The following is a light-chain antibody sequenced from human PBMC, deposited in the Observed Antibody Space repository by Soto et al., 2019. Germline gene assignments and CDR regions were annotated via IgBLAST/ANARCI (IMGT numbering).Light chain of an antibody. V-gene: IGKV3-20*01. CDR1: QTITGRS. J-gene: IGKJ1*01. Sequence: IVLTQSPGTLSLSPGERATLSCRASQTITGRSLAWYQQKPGQAPRLLITSISNRATGIPDRFSGSGSGADFTLTITRLEPEDLEVYYCQQYQNSRTFGQGTKV. CDR3: QQYQNSRT. CDR2: SIS.